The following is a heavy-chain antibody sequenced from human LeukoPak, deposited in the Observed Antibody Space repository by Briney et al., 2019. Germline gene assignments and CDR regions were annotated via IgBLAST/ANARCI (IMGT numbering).Heavy chain of an antibody. V-gene: IGHV3-74*01. CDR2: IKGDAIRT. CDR1: ALIFSSYW. Sequence: GSLRLLCGTSALIFSSYWNMSVRQAPGRGGVCVTPIKGDAIRTTYAASVTGRFPISRDNAETSLSLPMTSLGDEDTPVYYCVRETSYRFDPWGEGTLVIVSS. CDR3: VRETSYRFDP. J-gene: IGHJ5*02.